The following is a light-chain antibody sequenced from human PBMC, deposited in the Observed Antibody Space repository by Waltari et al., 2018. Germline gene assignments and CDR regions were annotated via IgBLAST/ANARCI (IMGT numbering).Light chain of an antibody. V-gene: IGLV1-44*01. CDR3: AAWDDSLNGPL. J-gene: IGLJ2*01. Sequence: PSSVSASVGDRVTISCSGSSSNIGTNTVNWYQQLPGTAPQLLIYSNNQRPSGVPDRFSGSKSGTSASLAISGLQSEDEADYYCAAWDDSLNGPLFGGGTKLTVL. CDR1: SSNIGTNT. CDR2: SNN.